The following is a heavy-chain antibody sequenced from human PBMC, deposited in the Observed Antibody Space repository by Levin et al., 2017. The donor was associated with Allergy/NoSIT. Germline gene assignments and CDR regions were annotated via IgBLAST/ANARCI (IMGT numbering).Heavy chain of an antibody. CDR3: ARPGAAGGSYWDY. D-gene: IGHD1-26*01. Sequence: GESLKISCAASGFTFSSYWMSWVRQAPGNGLEWVANIKQDGSEKSYVDSVRGRFTISRDNAKNSLFLQMNSLRAEDTALYYCARPGAAGGSYWDYWGQGTLATVSS. CDR1: GFTFSSYW. V-gene: IGHV3-7*01. J-gene: IGHJ4*02. CDR2: IKQDGSEK.